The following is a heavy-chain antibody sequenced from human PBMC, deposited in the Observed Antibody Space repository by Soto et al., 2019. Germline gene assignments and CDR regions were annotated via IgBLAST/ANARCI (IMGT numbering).Heavy chain of an antibody. Sequence: GGSLRLSCSASGFTFSSYAMHWVRQAPGKGLEYVPAISSNGGSTYYADSVKGRFTISRDNSKNTLYLQMSSLRAEDTAVYYCVKDRGGYCSGGSCANSKNYYYGMDVWGQGTTVTVSS. CDR1: GFTFSSYA. D-gene: IGHD2-15*01. J-gene: IGHJ6*02. CDR2: ISSNGGST. V-gene: IGHV3-64D*06. CDR3: VKDRGGYCSGGSCANSKNYYYGMDV.